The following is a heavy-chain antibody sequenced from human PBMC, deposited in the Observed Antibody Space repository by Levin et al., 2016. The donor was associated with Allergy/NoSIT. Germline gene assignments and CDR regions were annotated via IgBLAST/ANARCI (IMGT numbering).Heavy chain of an antibody. V-gene: IGHV3-33*01. CDR1: GFTFSNYG. CDR3: ARGSFQLERQIGFDP. Sequence: GESLKISCAASGFTFSNYGIHWVRQAPGKGLEWVAVIWYDGSNKYYADSVKGRFTISRDNSKNTLYLQMNSLRAEDTAVYYCARGSFQLERQIGFDPWGQGTLVTVSS. CDR2: IWYDGSNK. J-gene: IGHJ5*02. D-gene: IGHD1-1*01.